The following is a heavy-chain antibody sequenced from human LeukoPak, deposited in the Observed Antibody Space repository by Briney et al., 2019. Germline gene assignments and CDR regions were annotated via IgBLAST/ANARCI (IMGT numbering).Heavy chain of an antibody. CDR2: IIPIFGTA. Sequence: SVKVSCKASGGTFSSYAISWVRQAPGQGLDWMGGIIPIFGTANYAQKFQGRVTITADKSTSTAYMELSSLRSEDTAVYYCARGVNSSGWIDYWGQGTLVTVSS. J-gene: IGHJ4*02. D-gene: IGHD6-19*01. V-gene: IGHV1-69*06. CDR3: ARGVNSSGWIDY. CDR1: GGTFSSYA.